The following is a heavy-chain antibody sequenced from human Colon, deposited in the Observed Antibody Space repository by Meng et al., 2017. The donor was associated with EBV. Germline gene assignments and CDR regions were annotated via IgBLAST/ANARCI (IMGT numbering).Heavy chain of an antibody. Sequence: AQLQEGGAGLVTPSGTLALPCAGSGGALSSRNWWSWVRQPPGKGLEWIGEIYHSGSTNYNPSLKSRVTISVDESKNQFSLRLSSVTAADTAVYYCARVGAYCGGDCYHPRWGQGTLVTVSS. CDR2: IYHSGST. V-gene: IGHV4-4*02. CDR1: GGALSSRNW. J-gene: IGHJ4*02. D-gene: IGHD2-21*02. CDR3: ARVGAYCGGDCYHPR.